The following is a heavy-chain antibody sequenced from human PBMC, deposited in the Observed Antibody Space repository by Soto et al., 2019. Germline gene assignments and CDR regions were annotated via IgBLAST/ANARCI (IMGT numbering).Heavy chain of an antibody. J-gene: IGHJ6*01. D-gene: IGHD1-26*01. Sequence: QVQLVESGGGVVQPGRSLRLSCAASGFTFSSYAMHWVRQAPGKGLEWVAVISYDGSNKYYADSVKGRFTISRDNSKNTLYLQMNSLRAEDTAVYYCARDPGDPTYYYYYYGMDVW. V-gene: IGHV3-30-3*01. CDR2: ISYDGSNK. CDR3: ARDPGDPTYYYYYYGMDV. CDR1: GFTFSSYA.